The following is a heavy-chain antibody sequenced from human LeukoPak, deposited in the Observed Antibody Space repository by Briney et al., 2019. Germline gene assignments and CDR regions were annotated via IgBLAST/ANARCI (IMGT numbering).Heavy chain of an antibody. Sequence: ASVKVSCKASGGTFSSYAISWVRQAPGQGLEWKGGIIPIFGTANYAQKFQGRVTITTDESTSTAYMELSSLRSEDTAVYYCAREGITIFGVVIGAFDIWGQGTMVTVSS. CDR2: IIPIFGTA. J-gene: IGHJ3*02. D-gene: IGHD3-3*01. CDR1: GGTFSSYA. CDR3: AREGITIFGVVIGAFDI. V-gene: IGHV1-69*05.